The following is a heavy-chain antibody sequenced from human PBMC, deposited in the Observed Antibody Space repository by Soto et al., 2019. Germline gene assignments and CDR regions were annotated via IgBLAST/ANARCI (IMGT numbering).Heavy chain of an antibody. CDR3: AKLGSSSWSPHYYFDY. CDR2: ITDSGDDT. CDR1: GFTFNNYA. D-gene: IGHD2-2*01. J-gene: IGHJ4*01. V-gene: IGHV3-23*01. Sequence: EVQLLESGGGLEQPGGSRRLSCAASGFTFNNYAMGWVRQAPGKGLEWVSAITDSGDDTYYIDSVKGRFTISRDNSKSTLYLQMNSLRAEDTAIYYCAKLGSSSWSPHYYFDYWGHGTLVTVSS.